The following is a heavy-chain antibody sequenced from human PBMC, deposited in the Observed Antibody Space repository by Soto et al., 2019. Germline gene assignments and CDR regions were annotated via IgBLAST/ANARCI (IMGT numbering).Heavy chain of an antibody. CDR2: INHSGST. V-gene: IGHV4-34*01. D-gene: IGHD5-12*01. CDR3: ARGQDSGYIYYYYGMDV. CDR1: GGSFSGYY. Sequence: PSETLSLTCAVYGGSFSGYYWSWIRQPPGKGLEWIGEINHSGSTNYNPSLKSRVTISVDTSKNQFSLKLSSVTAADTAVYYCARGQDSGYIYYYYGMDVWGQGTTVTVSS. J-gene: IGHJ6*02.